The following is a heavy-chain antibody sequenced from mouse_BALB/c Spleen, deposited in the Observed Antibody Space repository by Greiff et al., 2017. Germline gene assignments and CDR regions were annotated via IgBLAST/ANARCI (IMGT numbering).Heavy chain of an antibody. CDR1: GYTFTSYW. Sequence: VQGVESGAELAKPGASVKMSCKASGYTFTSYWMHWVKQRPGQGLEWIGYINPSTGYTEYNQKFKDKATLTADKSSSTAYMQLSSLTSEDSAVYYCARGQPAWFAYWGQGTLVTVSA. J-gene: IGHJ3*01. V-gene: IGHV1-7*01. CDR2: INPSTGYT. CDR3: ARGQPAWFAY. D-gene: IGHD6-1*01.